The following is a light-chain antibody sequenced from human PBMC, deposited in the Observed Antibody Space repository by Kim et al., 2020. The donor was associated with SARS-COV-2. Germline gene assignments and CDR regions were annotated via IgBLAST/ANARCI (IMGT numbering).Light chain of an antibody. V-gene: IGLV3-21*04. CDR2: YDS. J-gene: IGLJ2*01. Sequence: SYELTQPPSVSVAPGKTARITCGGNNIGSKNVHWYQQKSGQAPVLVIYYDSDRPSGIPERFSGSNSGNTATLTISRVEAGDEADYYCQVWDNNSDHVVFGGGTQLTVL. CDR1: NIGSKN. CDR3: QVWDNNSDHVV.